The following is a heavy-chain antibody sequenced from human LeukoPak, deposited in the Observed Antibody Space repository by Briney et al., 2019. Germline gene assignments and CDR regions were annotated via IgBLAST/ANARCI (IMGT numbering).Heavy chain of an antibody. CDR1: GYTFTGYY. J-gene: IGHJ3*02. CDR3: ARGFKDIVVVPAAIRADAFDI. V-gene: IGHV1-2*02. CDR2: INPNSGGT. Sequence: GASVKVSCKASGYTFTGYYMHRVRQAPGQGLEWMGWINPNSGGTNYAQKFQGRVTMTRDTSISTAYMELSRLRSDDTAVYYCARGFKDIVVVPAAIRADAFDIWGQGTMVTVS. D-gene: IGHD2-2*02.